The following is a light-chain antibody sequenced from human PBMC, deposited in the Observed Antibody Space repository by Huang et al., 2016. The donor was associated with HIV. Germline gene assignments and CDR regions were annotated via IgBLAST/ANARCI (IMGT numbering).Light chain of an antibody. CDR3: QQSYMTPRT. CDR2: GAS. Sequence: DIQMTQSPSSLSASVGDRVTITCRTSQSISTYLNWYQKMPGKAPNLLIYGASTLQSGSPSRFSGSGSETDFILTISALQPEDSATYYCQQSYMTPRTFGQGTKVEVK. J-gene: IGKJ1*01. CDR1: QSISTY. V-gene: IGKV1-39*01.